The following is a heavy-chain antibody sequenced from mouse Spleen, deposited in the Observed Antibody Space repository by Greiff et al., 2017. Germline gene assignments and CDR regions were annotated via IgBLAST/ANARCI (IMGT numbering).Heavy chain of an antibody. CDR3: AREDYYGSRGAWFAY. D-gene: IGHD1-1*01. Sequence: EVKLMESGGGLVKPGGSLKLSCAASGFTFSSYAMSWVRQTPEKRLEWVATISDGGSYTYYPDNVKGRFTISRDNAKNNLYLQMSHLKSEDTAMYYCAREDYYGSRGAWFAYWGQGTLVTVSA. CDR2: ISDGGSYT. V-gene: IGHV5-4*01. CDR1: GFTFSSYA. J-gene: IGHJ3*01.